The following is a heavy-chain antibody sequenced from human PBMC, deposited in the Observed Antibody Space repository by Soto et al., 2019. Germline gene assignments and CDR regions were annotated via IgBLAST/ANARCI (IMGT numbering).Heavy chain of an antibody. CDR2: IIPIFGTA. J-gene: IGHJ6*02. V-gene: IGHV1-69*13. CDR3: ARVGLITIFGVVIMHGMDV. CDR1: GGTFSSYA. D-gene: IGHD3-3*01. Sequence: SVKVSCKASGGTFSSYAISWVRQAPGQGLEWMGGIIPIFGTANYAQKFQGRVTITADESTSTAYMELSSLRSEDTAVYYCARVGLITIFGVVIMHGMDVWGQGTTVTVSS.